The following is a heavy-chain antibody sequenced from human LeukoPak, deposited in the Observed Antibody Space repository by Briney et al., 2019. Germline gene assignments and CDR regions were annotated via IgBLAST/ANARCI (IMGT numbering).Heavy chain of an antibody. CDR3: ARTPTVTNSYYFDY. CDR1: GCSIRSISYY. CDR2: IYYSGST. V-gene: IGHV4-39*07. D-gene: IGHD4-17*01. J-gene: IGHJ4*02. Sequence: PSETLSLTGTVPGCSIRSISYYWGSMRQPPGKGLGWIGSIYYSGSTYYNPSLKSRVTISVDTSKNQFSLKLSSVTAADTAVYYCARTPTVTNSYYFDYWGQGTLVTVSS.